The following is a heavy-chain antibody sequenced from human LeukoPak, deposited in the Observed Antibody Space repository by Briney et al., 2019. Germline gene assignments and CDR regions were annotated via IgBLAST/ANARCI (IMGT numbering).Heavy chain of an antibody. D-gene: IGHD3-22*01. J-gene: IGHJ4*02. CDR3: AKKGVVVTIRREK. CDR1: GFTFSSYE. V-gene: IGHV3-48*03. Sequence: GGSPRLSCAASGFTFSSYEMNWVRQAPGKGLEWVSYISSSGSTIYYADSVKGRFTISRDNAKNTLYLQMNSLRAEDTAVYYCAKKGVVVTIRREKWGQGTLVTVSS. CDR2: ISSSGSTI.